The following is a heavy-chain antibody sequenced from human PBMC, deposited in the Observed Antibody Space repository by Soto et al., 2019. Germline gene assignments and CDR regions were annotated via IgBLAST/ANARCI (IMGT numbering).Heavy chain of an antibody. CDR1: GFTVSSNY. D-gene: IGHD3-16*01. V-gene: IGHV3-66*01. J-gene: IGHJ4*02. CDR3: AGSVGGGFAY. CDR2: VYIGGNT. Sequence: EVQLVESGGGLVQPGGSLRLSCAASGFTVSSNYMSWVRQAPGKGLEWVSDVYIGGNTYNAESVEARFTISRHNFQNILYLQTHSLRAEDPAVYYCAGSVGGGFAYWGQGTMVTVSS.